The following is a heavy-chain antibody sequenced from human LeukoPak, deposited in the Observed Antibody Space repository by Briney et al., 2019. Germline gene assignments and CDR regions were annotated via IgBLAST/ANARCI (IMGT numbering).Heavy chain of an antibody. V-gene: IGHV1-46*01. Sequence: ASVKVSCKASGYTFTSYAMNWVRQAPGQGLEWMGIINPSGGSTSYAQKFQGRVTMTRDMSTSTVYMELSSLRSEDTAVYYCATDYGPTRRFDPWGQGTLVTVSS. CDR1: GYTFTSYA. CDR2: INPSGGST. J-gene: IGHJ5*02. CDR3: ATDYGPTRRFDP. D-gene: IGHD4-17*01.